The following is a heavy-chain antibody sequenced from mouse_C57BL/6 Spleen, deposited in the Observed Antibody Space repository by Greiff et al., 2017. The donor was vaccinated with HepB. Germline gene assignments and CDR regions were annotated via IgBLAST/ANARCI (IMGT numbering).Heavy chain of an antibody. D-gene: IGHD1-1*01. CDR1: GFTFTDYY. CDR3: ARYGYGSSLCYFDY. Sequence: EVHLVESGGGLVQPGGSLSLSCAASGFTFTDYYMSWVRQPPGKALEWLGFIRNKANGYTTEYSASVKGRFTISRDNSQSILYLQMNALRAEDSATYYCARYGYGSSLCYFDYWGQGTTLTVSS. V-gene: IGHV7-3*01. CDR2: IRNKANGYTT. J-gene: IGHJ2*01.